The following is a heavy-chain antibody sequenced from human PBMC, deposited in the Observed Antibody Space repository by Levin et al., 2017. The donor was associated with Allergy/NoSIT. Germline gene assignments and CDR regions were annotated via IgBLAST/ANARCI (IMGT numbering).Heavy chain of an antibody. CDR1: GFTFSNYA. D-gene: IGHD3-16*01. Sequence: LPGGSLRLSCAASGFTFSNYAMRWVRQAPGKGLEWVSGVSGDGETTYYADSVKGRFTISRDNSTNTVYLQMNSLRAGDTAVYYCAKEGGRAEAATGGFGYYYYGLDVWGHGTKVTVSS. CDR2: VSGDGETT. J-gene: IGHJ6*02. V-gene: IGHV3-23*01. CDR3: AKEGGRAEAATGGFGYYYYGLDV.